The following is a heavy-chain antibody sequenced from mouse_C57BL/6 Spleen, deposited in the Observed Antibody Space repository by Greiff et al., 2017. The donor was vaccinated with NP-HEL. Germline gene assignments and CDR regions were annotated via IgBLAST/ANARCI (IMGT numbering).Heavy chain of an antibody. V-gene: IGHV1-75*01. CDR2: IFPGSGST. CDR3: ARSFYDYDGVYYAMDY. D-gene: IGHD2-4*01. CDR1: GYTFTDYY. Sequence: VQLVESGPELVKPGASVKISCKASGYTFTDYYINWVKQRPGQGLEWIGWIFPGSGSTYYNEKFKGKATLTVDKSSSTAYMLLSSLTSEDSAVYFCARSFYDYDGVYYAMDYWGQGTSVTVSS. J-gene: IGHJ4*01.